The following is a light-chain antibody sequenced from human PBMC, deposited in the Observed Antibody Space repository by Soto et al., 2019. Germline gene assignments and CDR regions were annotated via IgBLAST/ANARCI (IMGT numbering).Light chain of an antibody. CDR2: EDN. J-gene: IGLJ2*01. Sequence: NFMLTQPHSVSESPGKTVTISCTRSSGSIASNYVQWYQQRPGSAPTTVIYEDNQRPSGVPDRFSGSIDSSSNSASLTISGLKTEDEADYYSQSYDSSNHRVVFGGGTKLTVL. V-gene: IGLV6-57*03. CDR3: QSYDSSNHRVV. CDR1: SGSIASNY.